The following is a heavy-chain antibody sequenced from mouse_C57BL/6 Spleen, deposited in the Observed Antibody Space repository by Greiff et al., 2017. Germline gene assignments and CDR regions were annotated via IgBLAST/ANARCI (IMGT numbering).Heavy chain of an antibody. CDR1: GYTFTSYW. Sequence: VQLQQSGAELAKPGASVKLSCKASGYTFTSYWMHWVKQRPGQGLEWIGYINPSSGYTKYNQKFKDKATLTADKSYSTAYMQLSSLTYEDSAVYYCARSGGLPRFNDYFDYWGQGTTLTVSS. D-gene: IGHD3-1*01. J-gene: IGHJ2*01. CDR3: ARSGGLPRFNDYFDY. CDR2: INPSSGYT. V-gene: IGHV1-7*01.